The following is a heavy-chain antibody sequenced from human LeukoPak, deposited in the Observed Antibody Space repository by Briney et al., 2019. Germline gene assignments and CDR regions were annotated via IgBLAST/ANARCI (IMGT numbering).Heavy chain of an antibody. D-gene: IGHD6-19*01. J-gene: IGHJ4*02. CDR2: ISWNSGSI. Sequence: GRSLRLSCAASGFTFDDYAMHWVRQAPGKGLEWVSGISWNSGSIGYADSVKGRFTISRDNAKNSLYLQRNSLRAEDMALYYCAKGRWLSSHFDYWGQGTLVTVSS. V-gene: IGHV3-9*03. CDR1: GFTFDDYA. CDR3: AKGRWLSSHFDY.